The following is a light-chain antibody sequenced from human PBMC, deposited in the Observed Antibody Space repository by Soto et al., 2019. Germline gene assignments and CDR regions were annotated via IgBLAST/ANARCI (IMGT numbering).Light chain of an antibody. J-gene: IGKJ1*01. Sequence: IVLTQSPGTLSLSPGDRATLSCRASQSGFGTYLAWFQQKPGQAPRLLIYTASTRVTGIPDRFSGSGSGTDFTLTISRMEPEDFAVYYCHQYGSAPWTLGQGTTVEL. CDR3: HQYGSAPWT. CDR2: TAS. CDR1: QSGFGTY. V-gene: IGKV3-20*01.